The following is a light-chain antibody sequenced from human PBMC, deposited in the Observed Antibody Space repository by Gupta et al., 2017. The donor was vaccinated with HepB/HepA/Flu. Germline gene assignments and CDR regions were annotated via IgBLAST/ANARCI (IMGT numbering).Light chain of an antibody. J-gene: IGKJ1*01. Sequence: DLQMTHSPSTLSASVGDRVTITCRASQGIGSWLAWYQQKPGKAPKVLIYRASTLETGVPSRFSGSGSGTEFTLTISSLQPDDIATYYCQQYNTYQWTFGQGTKLEIK. CDR1: QGIGSW. CDR2: RAS. CDR3: QQYNTYQWT. V-gene: IGKV1-5*03.